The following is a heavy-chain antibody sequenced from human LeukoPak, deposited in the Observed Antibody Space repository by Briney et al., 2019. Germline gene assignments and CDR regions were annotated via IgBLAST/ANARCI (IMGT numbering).Heavy chain of an antibody. V-gene: IGHV3-74*01. Sequence: QPGGSLTLYCAASGFTFSNYWMHWVRQAPGKGLVWVSRVKSDVSSTSYADSVKGRFTISRDNAKNSLYLQMNSLRAEDTAVYYCARRYCSGGSCYDVWGQGTTVTVSS. CDR2: VKSDVSST. CDR3: ARRYCSGGSCYDV. J-gene: IGHJ6*02. D-gene: IGHD2-15*01. CDR1: GFTFSNYW.